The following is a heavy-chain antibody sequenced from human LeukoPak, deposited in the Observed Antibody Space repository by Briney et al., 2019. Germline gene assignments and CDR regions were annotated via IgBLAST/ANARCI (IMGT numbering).Heavy chain of an antibody. D-gene: IGHD3-3*01. CDR1: GFTVSSNY. CDR2: IYSGGST. CDR3: ARSARLMKGVVEVTALDD. J-gene: IGHJ4*02. Sequence: GGSLRLSCAASGFTVSSNYMSWVRQAPGKGLEWVSVIYSGGSTYYADSVKGRFTIARDNAKNSVYLEMNSLRADDTAVYYCARSARLMKGVVEVTALDDWGQGTLVTVSS. V-gene: IGHV3-66*01.